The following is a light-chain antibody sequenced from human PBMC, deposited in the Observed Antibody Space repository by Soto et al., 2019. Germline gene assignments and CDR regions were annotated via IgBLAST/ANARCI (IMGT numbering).Light chain of an antibody. J-gene: IGKJ3*01. CDR1: QSVSSSY. CDR3: QQYASSPIT. V-gene: IGKV3-20*01. Sequence: EIVLTQSPGTLSLTPGERATLSCRASQSVSSSYLAWYQQKPGQAPRLLIYGASSRATGIPDRFSGSGSGTDFPLTISRLEPEDFAVYYCQQYASSPITFGPGTKVDIK. CDR2: GAS.